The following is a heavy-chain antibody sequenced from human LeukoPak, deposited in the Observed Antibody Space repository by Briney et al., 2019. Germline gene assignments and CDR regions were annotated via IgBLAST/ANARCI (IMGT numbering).Heavy chain of an antibody. J-gene: IGHJ6*03. CDR1: GYTFTGYY. D-gene: IGHD1-1*01. CDR3: ARLNDEGGYYYYMDV. CDR2: INPNSGGT. Sequence: ASVKVSCKASGYTFTGYYMHWVRQAPGQGLEWMGWINPNSGGTNYAQKFQGRVTMTRDTSISTAYMELSRLRSEDTAVYYCARLNDEGGYYYYMDVWGKGTTVTVSS. V-gene: IGHV1-2*02.